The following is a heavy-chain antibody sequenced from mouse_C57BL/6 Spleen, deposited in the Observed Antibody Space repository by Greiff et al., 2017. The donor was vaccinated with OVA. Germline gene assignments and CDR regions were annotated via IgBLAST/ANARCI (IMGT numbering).Heavy chain of an antibody. CDR3: ARRGDYDGFAY. V-gene: IGHV1-63*01. D-gene: IGHD2-4*01. CDR2: IYPGGGYT. Sequence: QVHVKQSGAELVRPGTSVKMSCKASGYTFTNYWIGWAKQRPGHGLEWIGDIYPGGGYTNYNEKFKGKATLTADKSSSTAYMQFSSLTSEDSAIYYCARRGDYDGFAYWGQGTLVTVSA. J-gene: IGHJ3*01. CDR1: GYTFTNYW.